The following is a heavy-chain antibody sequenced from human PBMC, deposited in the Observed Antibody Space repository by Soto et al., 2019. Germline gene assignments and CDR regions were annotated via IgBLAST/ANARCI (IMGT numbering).Heavy chain of an antibody. CDR1: GFNVSRNY. CDR3: ARSTPIARGDSFDI. CDR2: IYNDGRT. V-gene: IGHV3-66*01. D-gene: IGHD2-15*01. J-gene: IGHJ3*02. Sequence: EVQVVESGGGLVQPGGSLRLSCAASGFNVSRNYMAWVRLAPGSGLEWVSFIYNDGRTADADSVKGRFIISKDHSKNTLSLQMNSLRVEDTAVYYCARSTPIARGDSFDIWGRGTAVIVSS.